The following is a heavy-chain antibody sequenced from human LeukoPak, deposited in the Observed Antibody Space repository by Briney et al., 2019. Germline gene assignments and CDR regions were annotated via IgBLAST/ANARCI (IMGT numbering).Heavy chain of an antibody. D-gene: IGHD3-22*01. CDR1: GYTFTGYY. V-gene: IGHV1-2*02. Sequence: ASVKVSCKASGYTFTGYYMHWVRQAPGQGLEWMGWINPNSGGTNYAQKFQGRVTMTRDTSISIAYMELSRLRSDDTAVYYCARGIFGGSGYYFSAFDIWGQGTMVTVSS. J-gene: IGHJ3*02. CDR3: ARGIFGGSGYYFSAFDI. CDR2: INPNSGGT.